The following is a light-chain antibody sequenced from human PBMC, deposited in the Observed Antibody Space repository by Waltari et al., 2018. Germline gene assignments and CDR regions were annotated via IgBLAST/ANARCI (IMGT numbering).Light chain of an antibody. CDR1: QSLLHSNGYTY. CDR3: MQALQTPKT. Sequence: DIVMTQSPPSLPVTPGEPASISCRASQSLLHSNGYTYLDWYLQKPGQSPQLLIYWSSNRASGVPDRFSGSGSGTDFTLKSSRVEAEDVGVYFCMQALQTPKTFGQGTQLEIK. CDR2: WSS. V-gene: IGKV2-28*01. J-gene: IGKJ2*01.